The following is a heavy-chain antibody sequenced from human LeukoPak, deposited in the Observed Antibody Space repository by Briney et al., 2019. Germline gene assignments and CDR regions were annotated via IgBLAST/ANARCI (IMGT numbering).Heavy chain of an antibody. D-gene: IGHD5-24*01. Sequence: GGSLRLACAAAGLTFSNYWMSWVRQAPGEGLEWVANIKEDGSEKYYGDSVRGRFTISRDNAKSSLNLQMSSLRADDTAVYYWARHGRHNFDYWGQGTLVTVSS. J-gene: IGHJ4*02. V-gene: IGHV3-7*01. CDR1: GLTFSNYW. CDR2: IKEDGSEK. CDR3: ARHGRHNFDY.